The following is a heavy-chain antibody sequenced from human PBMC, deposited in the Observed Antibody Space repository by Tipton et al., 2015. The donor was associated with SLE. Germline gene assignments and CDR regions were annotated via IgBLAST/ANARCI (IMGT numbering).Heavy chain of an antibody. CDR3: AKERGIAVAVGGVFDY. CDR2: IWYDGSNK. V-gene: IGHV3-30*18. D-gene: IGHD6-19*01. CDR1: GFTFSSYG. Sequence: SLRLSCAASGFTFSSYGMHWVRQAPGKGLEWVAVIWYDGSNKYYADSVKGRFTISRDNSKNTLYLQMNSLRAEDTTVYYCAKERGIAVAVGGVFDYWGQGTLVAGSS. J-gene: IGHJ4*02.